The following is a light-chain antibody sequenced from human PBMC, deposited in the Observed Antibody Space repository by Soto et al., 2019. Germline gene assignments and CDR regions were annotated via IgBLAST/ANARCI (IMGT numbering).Light chain of an antibody. V-gene: IGKV1-33*01. Sequence: DIQMTQSPSSLSASVGDRVTITCQASQDISNYLNWYQQKPGKAPKLLIYDASNLETGVPSRFSGSGSGTDFTFTITSLQPDDIATYYCQQYDNLPLYTFGQGTKLEIK. CDR1: QDISNY. CDR3: QQYDNLPLYT. J-gene: IGKJ2*01. CDR2: DAS.